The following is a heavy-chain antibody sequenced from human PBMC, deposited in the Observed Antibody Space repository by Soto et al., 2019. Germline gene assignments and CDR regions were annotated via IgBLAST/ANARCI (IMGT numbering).Heavy chain of an antibody. V-gene: IGHV3-30*18. D-gene: IGHD3-10*01. CDR1: GFTLNIVA. Sequence: QVHLVESGGGVVQPGRSLRLSCAASGFTLNIVAMHWVRQAPGKGLEWVATTSYDGTYTFYAGSVEGRFTISRDDSNDTLFLLLRGLRPEDTAVYYCTKDRQPLGFGYGLDVWGQGTTVTVSS. CDR3: TKDRQPLGFGYGLDV. CDR2: TSYDGTYT. J-gene: IGHJ6*02.